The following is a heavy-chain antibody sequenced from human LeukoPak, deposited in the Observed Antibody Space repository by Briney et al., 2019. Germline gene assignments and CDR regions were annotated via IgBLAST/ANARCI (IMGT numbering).Heavy chain of an antibody. V-gene: IGHV6-1*01. Sequence: SQTLSLTCALSGDSVSSNSVTWHWLRQSPSRGLEWLGRTYYRSTLYNDYAVSVRGRITVNPDTSKNQFSLHLNSVTPEDTAVYYCARRLTQYDCFDPWGQGNLVTVSS. CDR3: ARRLTQYDCFDP. CDR1: GDSVSSNSVT. D-gene: IGHD2-2*01. CDR2: TYYRSTLYN. J-gene: IGHJ5*02.